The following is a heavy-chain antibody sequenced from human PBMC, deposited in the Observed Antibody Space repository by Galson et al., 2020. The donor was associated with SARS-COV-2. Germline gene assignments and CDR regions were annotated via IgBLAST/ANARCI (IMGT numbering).Heavy chain of an antibody. CDR1: GFSLSTSGVG. J-gene: IGHJ4*02. V-gene: IGHV2-5*02. CDR2: IYWDDDK. D-gene: IGHD6-13*01. CDR3: AHMDIAAAGTVGFDY. Sequence: SGPTLVKPTQTLTLTCTFSGFSLSTSGVGVGWIRQPPGKALEWLALIYWDDDKRYSPSLKSRLTITKDTSKNQVVLPMTNMDPVDTATYYCAHMDIAAAGTVGFDYWGQGTLVTVSS.